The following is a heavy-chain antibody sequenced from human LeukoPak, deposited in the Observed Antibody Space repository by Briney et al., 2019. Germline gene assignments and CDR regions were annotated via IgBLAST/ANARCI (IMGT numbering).Heavy chain of an antibody. Sequence: PSETLSLTCTVSGGSISSSSYYWGWIRQPPGKGLEWIGSIYYSGSTNYNPSLKSRVTISVDTSKNQFSLKLSSVTAADTAVYYCARGVRIVVTDPAYNWFDPWGQGTLVTVSS. CDR1: GGSISSSSYY. V-gene: IGHV4-39*07. CDR3: ARGVRIVVTDPAYNWFDP. J-gene: IGHJ5*02. CDR2: IYYSGST. D-gene: IGHD2/OR15-2a*01.